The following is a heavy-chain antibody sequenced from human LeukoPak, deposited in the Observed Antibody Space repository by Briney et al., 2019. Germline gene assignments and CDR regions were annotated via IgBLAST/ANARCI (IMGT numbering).Heavy chain of an antibody. CDR2: VDPEDGET. Sequence: ATVKISCKVSECTFTDYYMHWVQQAPGKGLEWMGLVDPEDGETIYAEKFQGRVTITADTSTDTAYMELSGLRSEDTAVYYCATEKSAGFDYWGQGTLVTVSS. J-gene: IGHJ4*02. V-gene: IGHV1-69-2*01. CDR1: ECTFTDYY. CDR3: ATEKSAGFDY.